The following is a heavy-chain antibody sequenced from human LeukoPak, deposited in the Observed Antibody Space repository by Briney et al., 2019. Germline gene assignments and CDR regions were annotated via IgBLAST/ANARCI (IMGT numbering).Heavy chain of an antibody. J-gene: IGHJ6*02. CDR2: IYYSGST. V-gene: IGHV4-59*01. CDR1: GGSISSYY. CDR3: ARVGTLETATVTGVDYYYGMDV. Sequence: SETLSLTCTVSGGSISSYYWSWIRQPPGKGLEWIGYIYYSGSTNYNPSLKSRVTISVDTSKNQFSLKLSSVTAADTAVYYYARVGTLETATVTGVDYYYGMDVWGQGTTVTVSS. D-gene: IGHD4-11*01.